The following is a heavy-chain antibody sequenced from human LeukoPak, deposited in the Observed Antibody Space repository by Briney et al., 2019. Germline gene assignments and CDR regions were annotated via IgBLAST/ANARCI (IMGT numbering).Heavy chain of an antibody. CDR2: INPNSGGT. CDR1: GYTLTELS. Sequence: ASVKVSCKVSGYTLTELSMHWVRQAPGQGLEWMGWINPNSGGTNYAQKFQGRVTMTRDTSISTAYMELSRLRSDDTAVYYCARGSIAAPVDYWGQGTLVTVSS. V-gene: IGHV1-2*02. J-gene: IGHJ4*02. CDR3: ARGSIAAPVDY. D-gene: IGHD6-13*01.